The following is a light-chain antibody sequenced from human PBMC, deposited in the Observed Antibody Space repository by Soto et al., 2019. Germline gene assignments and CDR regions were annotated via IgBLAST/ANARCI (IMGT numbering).Light chain of an antibody. CDR1: QSVFYTSNNKNY. CDR2: WAS. Sequence: DIVMTQSPDSLAVSLGEGATINCRSSQSVFYTSNNKNYLAWYQQRPGQPPKLLLYWASNRESGVPDRFSGSGSGTDFTLTISSQQPEDVAVYFCQQYYSTPLTFGGGTKVEIK. J-gene: IGKJ4*01. V-gene: IGKV4-1*01. CDR3: QQYYSTPLT.